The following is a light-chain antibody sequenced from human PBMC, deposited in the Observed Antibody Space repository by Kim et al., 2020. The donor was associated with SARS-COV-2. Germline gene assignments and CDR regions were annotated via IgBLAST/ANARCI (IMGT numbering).Light chain of an antibody. V-gene: IGKV3-20*01. CDR1: QTVSSNY. CDR2: GAS. J-gene: IGKJ2*01. CDR3: QQYGSSPYT. Sequence: EIVLTKNPGTLSLSPGERATLSCRASQTVSSNYLAWYQQRPGQAPRLLISGASSRATGIPDKFSGSGSGTDFTLTISRLEPEDFAVYYCQQYGSSPYTFGQGTKLEI.